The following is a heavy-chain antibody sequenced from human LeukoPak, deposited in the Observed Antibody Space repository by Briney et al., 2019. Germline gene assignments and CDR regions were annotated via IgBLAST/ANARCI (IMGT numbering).Heavy chain of an antibody. J-gene: IGHJ4*02. V-gene: IGHV3-7*01. CDR2: INQGGSEK. CDR3: ARDLYYFESSGYYASDF. D-gene: IGHD3-22*01. CDR1: GFTFSTYW. Sequence: PGGSLRLSCAASGFTFSTYWISWVRQAPGKGLEWVANINQGGSEKHYADSMRGRFTISRDNAKNSLFLEMNSLRAEDTAVYFCARDLYYFESSGYYASDFWAQGTLVTVSS.